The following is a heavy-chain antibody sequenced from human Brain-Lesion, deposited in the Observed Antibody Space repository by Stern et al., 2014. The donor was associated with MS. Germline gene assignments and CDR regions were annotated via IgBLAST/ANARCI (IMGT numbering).Heavy chain of an antibody. J-gene: IGHJ4*02. CDR3: ARHDSVPRPSQLYSARDRGPGYFDY. D-gene: IGHD1-26*01. CDR1: GGSISSSTYY. Sequence: QLQLQESGPGLVKPSETLSLTCTVSGGSISSSTYYWAWIRQPPGKGLEWIGNIYYSGFTYYNPSLKSRVTISVDMSKNKFSLKLSSVTAADTAIYYCARHDSVPRPSQLYSARDRGPGYFDYWGQGTLVTVSS. V-gene: IGHV4-39*01. CDR2: IYYSGFT.